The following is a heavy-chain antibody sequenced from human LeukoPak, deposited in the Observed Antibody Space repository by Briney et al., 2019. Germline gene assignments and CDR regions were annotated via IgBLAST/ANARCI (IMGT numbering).Heavy chain of an antibody. CDR2: IYSSGST. Sequence: KPSETLSLTCTVSGGSISSSYYYWGWIRQPPGKGLEWIGSIYSSGSTYYNPSLKSRVTISVDTSKNQFSLKLSSVTAADTAVYYCARVTVVAATLGWFDPWGQGTLVTVSS. V-gene: IGHV4-39*07. CDR1: GGSISSSYYY. D-gene: IGHD2-15*01. J-gene: IGHJ5*02. CDR3: ARVTVVAATLGWFDP.